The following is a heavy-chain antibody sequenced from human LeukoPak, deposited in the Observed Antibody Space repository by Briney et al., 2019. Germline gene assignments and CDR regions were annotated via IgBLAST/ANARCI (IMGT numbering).Heavy chain of an antibody. CDR3: ARTTNYYDSSGFVFLRAFDI. V-gene: IGHV4-30-2*01. CDR1: GGSISSGGYP. J-gene: IGHJ3*02. D-gene: IGHD3-22*01. Sequence: SETLSLTCAVSGGSISSGGYPWSWIRQPPGKGLEWIGYIYHSGSTYYNPSLKSRVTISVDRSKNQFSLKLSSVTAADTAVYYCARTTNYYDSSGFVFLRAFDIWGQGTMVTVSS. CDR2: IYHSGST.